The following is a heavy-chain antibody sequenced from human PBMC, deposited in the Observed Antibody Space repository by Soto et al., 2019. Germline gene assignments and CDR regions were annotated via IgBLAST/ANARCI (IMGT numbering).Heavy chain of an antibody. CDR3: ARGYDFWSGNSWGLGAFDI. J-gene: IGHJ3*02. V-gene: IGHV4-59*01. CDR2: IYYSGST. Sequence: QVQLQESGPGLVKPSETLSLTCTVSGGSISSYYWSWIRQPPGKGLEWIGYIYYSGSTNYNPSLKSRVTISVDTSKNQFSLKLSSVTAADTAVYYCARGYDFWSGNSWGLGAFDIWGQGTMVTVSS. CDR1: GGSISSYY. D-gene: IGHD3-3*01.